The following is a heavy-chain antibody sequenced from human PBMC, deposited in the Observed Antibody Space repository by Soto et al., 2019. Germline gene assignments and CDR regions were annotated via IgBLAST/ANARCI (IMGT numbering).Heavy chain of an antibody. CDR3: SKAAAWISSSVGYYFDY. Sequence: EVQLLESGGGLVQPGGSLRLSCAASGFTFSSYAMSWFRQAPGKGMELVSASSGSGGSTYYADSVQGRFTISRDNSKNTRYLQMNSLRAEDTAVYYCSKAAAWISSSVGYYFDYGGQGTLVTVSS. J-gene: IGHJ4*02. CDR1: GFTFSSYA. D-gene: IGHD6-6*01. V-gene: IGHV3-23*01. CDR2: SSGSGGST.